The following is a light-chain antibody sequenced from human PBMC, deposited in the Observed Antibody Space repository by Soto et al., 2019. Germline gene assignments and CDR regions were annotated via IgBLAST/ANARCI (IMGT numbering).Light chain of an antibody. CDR1: SIGSKS. Sequence: SYELTQPPSVSVAPGQTARITCGGNSIGSKSVHWYQQKPGQAPVLVVYDDSDRPSGIPERFSGSNSGNTATLTISRVEAGDEADYYCQVWDSSSDHRYVFGTGTKVTVL. V-gene: IGLV3-21*02. CDR2: DDS. J-gene: IGLJ1*01. CDR3: QVWDSSSDHRYV.